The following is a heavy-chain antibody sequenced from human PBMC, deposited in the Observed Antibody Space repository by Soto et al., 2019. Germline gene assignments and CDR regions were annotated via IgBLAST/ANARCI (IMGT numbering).Heavy chain of an antibody. V-gene: IGHV3-53*01. J-gene: IGHJ6*02. CDR3: ARARGSGSYFFRMYYYYGMDV. CDR2: IYSGGST. D-gene: IGHD3-10*01. CDR1: GFTVSSNY. Sequence: GGSLRLSCAASGFTVSSNYMSWVRQAPGKGLEWVSVIYSGGSTYYADSVKGRFTISRDNSKNTLYLQMNSLRAEDTAVYYCARARGSGSYFFRMYYYYGMDVWGQGTTVTVSS.